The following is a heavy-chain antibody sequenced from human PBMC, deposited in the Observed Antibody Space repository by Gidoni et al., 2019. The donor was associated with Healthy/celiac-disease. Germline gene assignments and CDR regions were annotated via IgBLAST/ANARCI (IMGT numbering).Heavy chain of an antibody. Sequence: QVQLVESGGGVVQPGRSLRLSRAASGFTFSSYGMHWVRQAPGKGLGWVAVIWYDGSNKYYADSVKGRFTISRDNSKNTLYLQMNSLRAEDTAVYYCARDRSPYCSSTSCFEGYWGQGTLVTVSS. CDR3: ARDRSPYCSSTSCFEGY. J-gene: IGHJ4*02. V-gene: IGHV3-33*01. D-gene: IGHD2-2*01. CDR2: IWYDGSNK. CDR1: GFTFSSYG.